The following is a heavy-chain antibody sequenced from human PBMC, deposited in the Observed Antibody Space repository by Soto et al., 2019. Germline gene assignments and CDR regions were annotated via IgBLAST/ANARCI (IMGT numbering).Heavy chain of an antibody. CDR3: AKDKPGTTSFDY. CDR1: GFTISSNA. J-gene: IGHJ4*02. CDR2: ISDRGDTT. Sequence: GSLRLSCAASGFTISSNAMYWVRQAPGKGLEWVSAISDRGDTTHYADSVKGRFTISRDTSKNTLYLQLNALRADDTAVYYCAKDKPGTTSFDYWGQGTLVTVSS. D-gene: IGHD1-1*01. V-gene: IGHV3-23*01.